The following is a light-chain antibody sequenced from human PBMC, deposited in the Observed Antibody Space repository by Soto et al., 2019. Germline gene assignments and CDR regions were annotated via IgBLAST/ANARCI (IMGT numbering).Light chain of an antibody. V-gene: IGLV1-40*01. Sequence: QSLLTQPPSVSGAPGQRVTISCTGSSSNIGEGYDVHWYQHLPGTAPKLLIYGNNNRPSGVPDRFSGSKSGTSASLAITGLEAEDETHDYCQSFDSSLSVVFGGGTKLTVL. CDR3: QSFDSSLSVV. CDR2: GNN. CDR1: SSNIGEGYD. J-gene: IGLJ2*01.